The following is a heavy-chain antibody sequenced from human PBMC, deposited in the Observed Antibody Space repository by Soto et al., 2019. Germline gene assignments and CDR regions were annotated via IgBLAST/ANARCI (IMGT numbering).Heavy chain of an antibody. CDR3: ARGTTVTTYY. CDR1: GFTFSSYS. J-gene: IGHJ4*02. CDR2: INPSGGST. Sequence: VQLVESGGGLVQPGGSLRLSCAASGFTFSSYSMNWVRQAPGKGLEWMGIINPSGGSTSYAQKFQGRVTMTRDTSTSTVYMELSSLRSEDTAVYYCARGTTVTTYYWGQGTLVTVSS. V-gene: IGHV1-46*01. D-gene: IGHD4-4*01.